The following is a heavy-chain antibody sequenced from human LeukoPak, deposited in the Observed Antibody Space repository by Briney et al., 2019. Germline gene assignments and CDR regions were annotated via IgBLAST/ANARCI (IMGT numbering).Heavy chain of an antibody. CDR1: GFTFSSYG. CDR2: IWYDGSNE. V-gene: IGHV3-33*01. CDR3: ARDHGDDSTDY. Sequence: GGSLRLSCAASGFTFSSYGMHWVRQAPGKGLEWVAVIWYDGSNEYYADSVKGRFTISRDNSKNTLYLQMNSLRAEDTAVYYCARDHGDDSTDYWGQGTLVTVSS. J-gene: IGHJ4*02. D-gene: IGHD3-22*01.